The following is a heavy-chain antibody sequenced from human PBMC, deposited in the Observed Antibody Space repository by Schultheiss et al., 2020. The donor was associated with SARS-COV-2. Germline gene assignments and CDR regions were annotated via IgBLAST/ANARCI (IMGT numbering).Heavy chain of an antibody. CDR1: GYSISSGYY. CDR2: INHSGNT. J-gene: IGHJ4*02. Sequence: SETLSLTCAVSGYSISSGYYWSWIRQPPGKGLEWIGEINHSGNTNYNPSLKSRVTISVDTSKNQFSLRLTSVTAADTAVFYCARGPEAPYQLLSRRPRLRRSFDYWGQGTLVTVSS. CDR3: ARGPEAPYQLLSRRPRLRRSFDY. V-gene: IGHV4-34*01. D-gene: IGHD2-2*01.